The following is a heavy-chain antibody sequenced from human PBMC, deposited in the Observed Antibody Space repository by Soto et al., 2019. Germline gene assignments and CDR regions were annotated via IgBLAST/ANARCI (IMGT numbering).Heavy chain of an antibody. J-gene: IGHJ6*02. Sequence: ASVKVSCKASGYTFTSYYMHWVRQAPGQGLERMGIINPSGGSTSYAQKYQGRVTMTRDTSTSTVYMELSSLRSEDTAVYYCARGCGGNYDFWSGFEVHYYGMDVWGQGTTVTVSS. V-gene: IGHV1-46*01. CDR1: GYTFTSYY. D-gene: IGHD3-3*01. CDR2: INPSGGST. CDR3: ARGCGGNYDFWSGFEVHYYGMDV.